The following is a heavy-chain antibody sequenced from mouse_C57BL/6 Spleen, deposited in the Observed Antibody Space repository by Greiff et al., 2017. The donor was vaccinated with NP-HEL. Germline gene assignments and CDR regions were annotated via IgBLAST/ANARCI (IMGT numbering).Heavy chain of an antibody. CDR2: ISNGGGST. CDR1: GFTFSDYY. J-gene: IGHJ4*01. CDR3: ARQTYYDYDVGAMDY. D-gene: IGHD2-4*01. V-gene: IGHV5-12*01. Sequence: EVMLVESGGGLVQPGGSLKLSCAASGFTFSDYYMYWVRQTPEKRLEWVAYISNGGGSTYYPDTVKGRFTISRDNAKNTLYLQMSRLKSEDTAMYYCARQTYYDYDVGAMDYWGQGTSVTVSS.